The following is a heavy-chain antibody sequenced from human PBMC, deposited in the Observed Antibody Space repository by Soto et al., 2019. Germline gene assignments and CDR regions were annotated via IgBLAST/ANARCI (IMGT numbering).Heavy chain of an antibody. Sequence: ASVKLSCKASGYVFTNHYIHWVRQATGQGLEWMGIINPSGGSTNYLQKFQGRITMTRDTSTSTVYMELSSLRSEDTAVYFCARADYYDSSGFYYDCWGQGSLVTVSS. V-gene: IGHV1-46*01. J-gene: IGHJ4*02. CDR1: GYVFTNHY. CDR2: INPSGGST. CDR3: ARADYYDSSGFYYDC. D-gene: IGHD3-22*01.